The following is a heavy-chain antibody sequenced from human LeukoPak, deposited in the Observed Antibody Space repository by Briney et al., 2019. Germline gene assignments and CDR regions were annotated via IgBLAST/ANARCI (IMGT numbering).Heavy chain of an antibody. Sequence: GGSLRLSCAASGFTFSSYNMNWVRQAPGRGLEWVSYISSSSRTIYYADSVKGRFTISRDNAKNSLYLQMNSLRAEDTAVYYCARDACGGDCYTNNVNPGPIVYWGQGTLVTVSS. J-gene: IGHJ4*02. CDR2: ISSSSRTI. CDR1: GFTFSSYN. D-gene: IGHD2-21*02. CDR3: ARDACGGDCYTNNVNPGPIVY. V-gene: IGHV3-48*01.